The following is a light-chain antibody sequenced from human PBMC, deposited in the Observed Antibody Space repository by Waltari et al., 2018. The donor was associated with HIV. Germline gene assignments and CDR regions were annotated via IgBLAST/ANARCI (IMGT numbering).Light chain of an antibody. CDR2: EVS. CDR3: SSYTSSSTRV. CDR1: SSDVGGYNY. Sequence: QSALTQPASVSGSPGQSITISCTGTSSDVGGYNYVPWYQQHPGNAPKLMIYEVSNRPSGVSNRFSGSKSGNTASLTISGLQAEDEADYYCSSYTSSSTRVFGGGTNLTVL. J-gene: IGLJ3*02. V-gene: IGLV2-14*01.